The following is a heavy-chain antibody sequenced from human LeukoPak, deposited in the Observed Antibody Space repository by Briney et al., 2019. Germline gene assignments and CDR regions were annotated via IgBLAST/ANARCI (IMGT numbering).Heavy chain of an antibody. CDR3: ARGHLTWGSWFDP. CDR1: GGSISSYY. D-gene: IGHD7-27*01. CDR2: IYYSGST. J-gene: IGHJ5*02. V-gene: IGHV4-59*01. Sequence: SETLSLTCTVSGGSISSYYWSWIRQPPGKGLEWIGYIYYSGSTNYNPSLKSRVTISVDTSKNQFSLKLSSVTAADTAVYYCARGHLTWGSWFDPWGQGTLVTVSS.